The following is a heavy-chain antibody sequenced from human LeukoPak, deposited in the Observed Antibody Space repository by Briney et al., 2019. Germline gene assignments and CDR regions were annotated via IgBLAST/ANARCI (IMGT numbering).Heavy chain of an antibody. Sequence: GGSLRLSCAASGFTFSSYAMSWVRQAPGKGLEWVSAISSSGGSTYYADSVKGRFTISRDNSKNTLYLQMNSLRAEDTAVYYCAKLEVMITFGGVTYDYWGQGTLVTVSS. V-gene: IGHV3-23*01. CDR2: ISSSGGST. J-gene: IGHJ4*02. D-gene: IGHD3-16*01. CDR3: AKLEVMITFGGVTYDY. CDR1: GFTFSSYA.